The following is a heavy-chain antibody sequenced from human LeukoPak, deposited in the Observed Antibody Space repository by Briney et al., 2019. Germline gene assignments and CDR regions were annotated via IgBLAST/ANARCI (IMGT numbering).Heavy chain of an antibody. J-gene: IGHJ4*02. V-gene: IGHV4-28*01. CDR1: GHSINSANW. CDR2: IYHSGSS. CDR3: ASGANIAFDY. D-gene: IGHD4/OR15-4a*01. Sequence: SETLSLTCAVSGHSINSANWWGWVRQSPGKGLEWIGYIYHSGSSYYNPSLKSRVTMSVDTSKNQFSLKLSSVTAVDTAVYYCASGANIAFDYWGQGALVTVSS.